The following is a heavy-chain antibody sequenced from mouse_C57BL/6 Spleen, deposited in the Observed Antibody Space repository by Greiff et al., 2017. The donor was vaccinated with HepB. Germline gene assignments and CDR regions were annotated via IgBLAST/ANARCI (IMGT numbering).Heavy chain of an antibody. CDR2: INYDGSST. CDR3: ARGRDYAMDY. Sequence: EVQLVESEGGLVQPGSSMKLSCTASGFTFSDYYMAWVRQVPEKGLEWVANINYDGSSTYYLDSLKSRFIISRDNAKNILYLQMSSLKSEDTATYYCARGRDYAMDYWGQGTSVTVSS. J-gene: IGHJ4*01. CDR1: GFTFSDYY. V-gene: IGHV5-16*01.